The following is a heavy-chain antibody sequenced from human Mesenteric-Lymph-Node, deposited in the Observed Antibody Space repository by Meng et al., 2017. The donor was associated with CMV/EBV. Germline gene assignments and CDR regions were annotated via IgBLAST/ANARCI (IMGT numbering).Heavy chain of an antibody. J-gene: IGHJ6*02. V-gene: IGHV3-7*01. CDR3: ARDHCASTSCSYSDFWSGHFGHYGMDV. D-gene: IGHD3-3*01. CDR2: IKQDGGEI. Sequence: GGSLRLSCRASGFTFTNYWMTWVRQAPGKGLEWVASIKQDGGEIHYVDSVKGRFTISRDNVNDSIYLHMTSLRAEDTGVYYCARDHCASTSCSYSDFWSGHFGHYGMDVWGQGTTVTVSS. CDR1: GFTFTNYW.